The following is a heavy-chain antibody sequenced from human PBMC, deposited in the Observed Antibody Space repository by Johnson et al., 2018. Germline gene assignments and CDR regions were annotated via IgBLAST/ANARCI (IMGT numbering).Heavy chain of an antibody. CDR3: ASCIAARPYYFNGLDV. Sequence: VQLVQSGGNVVQPGRSLRLSCAASGFTFSSYAMSWVRQAPGKGLEWVSGISGSGGSTYYADSVKGRFTISRDNAKNTLYLQMNSLRADDTAVYYCASCIAARPYYFNGLDVWGQGTTVTVSS. CDR2: ISGSGGST. J-gene: IGHJ6*02. V-gene: IGHV3-23*04. D-gene: IGHD6-6*01. CDR1: GFTFSSYA.